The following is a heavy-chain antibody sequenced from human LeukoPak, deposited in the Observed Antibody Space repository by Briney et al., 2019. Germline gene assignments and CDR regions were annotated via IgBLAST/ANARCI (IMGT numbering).Heavy chain of an antibody. Sequence: GGSLRLSCAASGFTFSNAWMSWVRQAPGKGLEWVGRIKSKTDGGTTDYAAPVKGRFTISRDDSKNTLYLQMNSLKTEDTAVYYCTTRPLTASTTYYYYYMDVWGKGTTVTVSS. V-gene: IGHV3-15*01. D-gene: IGHD1-7*01. CDR1: GFTFSNAW. CDR2: IKSKTDGGTT. J-gene: IGHJ6*03. CDR3: TTRPLTASTTYYYYYMDV.